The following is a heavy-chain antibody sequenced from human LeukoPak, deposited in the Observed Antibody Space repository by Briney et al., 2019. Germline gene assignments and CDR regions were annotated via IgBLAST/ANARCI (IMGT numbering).Heavy chain of an antibody. CDR3: ARALQAIVVVPAAIGY. J-gene: IGHJ4*02. CDR2: INSGGSST. Sequence: GGSLRLSCAASGFTFSSYWMHWVRQAPGKGLVWVSRINSGGSSTSYADSVKGRFTISRDNAKNTLYLQMNSLRAEDTAVYYCARALQAIVVVPAAIGYWGQGTLVTVSS. D-gene: IGHD2-2*02. V-gene: IGHV3-74*01. CDR1: GFTFSSYW.